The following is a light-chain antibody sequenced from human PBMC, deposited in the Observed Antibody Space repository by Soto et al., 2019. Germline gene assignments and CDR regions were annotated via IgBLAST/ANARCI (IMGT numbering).Light chain of an antibody. CDR2: DAS. V-gene: IGKV3-11*01. CDR1: QSVSSY. CDR3: QQRSNWIT. J-gene: IGKJ5*01. Sequence: ESVLTQSPATLSLSPGERATLCCRASQSVSSYLAWYQQKPGQAPRLLIYDASNRATGIPARFSGSGSGTDFTLTISSLGPEDFAVYYCQQRSNWITSAQGVPLEI.